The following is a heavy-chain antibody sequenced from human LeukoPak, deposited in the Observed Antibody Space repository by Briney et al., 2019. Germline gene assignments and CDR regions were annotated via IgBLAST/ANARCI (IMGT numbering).Heavy chain of an antibody. J-gene: IGHJ4*02. V-gene: IGHV3-66*01. CDR2: LRSGGIT. CDR1: GFTVSSNY. D-gene: IGHD6-13*01. CDR3: ARAAAPFDY. Sequence: GGSLRLSCTASGFTVSSNYMSWVRQAPGKGLEWVSVLRSGGITYYADSVKGRFTISRDNSKNTVYLQMNNVRVEDTAVYYCARAAAPFDYWGQGTLVTVSS.